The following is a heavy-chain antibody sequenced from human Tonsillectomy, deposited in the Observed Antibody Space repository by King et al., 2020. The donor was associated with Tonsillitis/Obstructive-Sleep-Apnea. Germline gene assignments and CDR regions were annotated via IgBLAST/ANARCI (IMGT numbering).Heavy chain of an antibody. CDR1: GFTFSRSW. Sequence: VQLVEFGGGLVQPGGSLRLSCAASGFTFSRSWLHWVRQGPGKGLVLVSRIRSDGTAANYAASVGVRFTISRDNAKNTLYLQMNSLRAEDTAVYYCATLPGVWGKGTTVTVSS. D-gene: IGHD2-2*01. J-gene: IGHJ6*04. V-gene: IGHV3-74*01. CDR2: IRSDGTAA. CDR3: ATLPGV.